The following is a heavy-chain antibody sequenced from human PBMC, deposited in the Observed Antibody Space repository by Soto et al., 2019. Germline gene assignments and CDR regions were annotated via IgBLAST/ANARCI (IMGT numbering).Heavy chain of an antibody. CDR2: VYYRGRS. CDR3: VSQRTSVLTQAYFDY. D-gene: IGHD2-8*01. J-gene: IGHJ4*02. CDR1: GGSVSNSNYY. V-gene: IGHV4-39*01. Sequence: SETLSLPCTVSGGSVSNSNYYWGWIRQSPGKGLEWIGSVYYRGRSYSKSSVKSRGTISVDTSKNQFSLNLNSVTASDTAVYFCVSQRTSVLTQAYFDYWGPGALVTVSS.